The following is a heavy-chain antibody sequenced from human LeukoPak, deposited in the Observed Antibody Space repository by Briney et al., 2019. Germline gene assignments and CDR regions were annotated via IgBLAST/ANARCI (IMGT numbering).Heavy chain of an antibody. CDR2: ISYDGNNK. CDR3: ARDFLVVVTTGPFDY. Sequence: GGSLRLSCAASGFTFSSYAMHWVRQAPGKGLEWVAVISYDGNNKYYADSVKGRFTISRDNSKNTLYLQMNSLRAEDTAVYYCARDFLVVVTTGPFDYWGQGTLVTVSS. D-gene: IGHD3-22*01. J-gene: IGHJ4*02. CDR1: GFTFSSYA. V-gene: IGHV3-30-3*01.